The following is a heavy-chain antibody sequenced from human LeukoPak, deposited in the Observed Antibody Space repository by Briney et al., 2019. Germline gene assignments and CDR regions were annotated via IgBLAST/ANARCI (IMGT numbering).Heavy chain of an antibody. Sequence: ASVKVSCKASGYTFTGYYMHWGRQAPGQGLEWMGWINPNSGGTNYAQKFQGRVTMTRDTSISTAYMELSRLRSDDTAVYYCARRPYYYYYYMDVWGKGTTVTVSS. V-gene: IGHV1-2*02. CDR2: INPNSGGT. CDR1: GYTFTGYY. J-gene: IGHJ6*03. CDR3: ARRPYYYYYYMDV.